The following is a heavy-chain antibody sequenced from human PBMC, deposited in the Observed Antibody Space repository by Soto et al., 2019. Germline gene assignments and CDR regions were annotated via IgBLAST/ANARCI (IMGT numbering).Heavy chain of an antibody. D-gene: IGHD2-15*01. J-gene: IGHJ6*02. CDR3: ASEYCSGGSCYYYGMDV. CDR2: INAGNGNT. CDR1: GYTFASYA. Sequence: GASVKVSCKASGYTFASYAMHWVRQAPGQRLEWMGWINAGNGNTKYSQKFQGRVTITRDTSASTAYMELNSLRAEDTAVYYCASEYCSGGSCYYYGMDVWGQGTTVTVSS. V-gene: IGHV1-3*01.